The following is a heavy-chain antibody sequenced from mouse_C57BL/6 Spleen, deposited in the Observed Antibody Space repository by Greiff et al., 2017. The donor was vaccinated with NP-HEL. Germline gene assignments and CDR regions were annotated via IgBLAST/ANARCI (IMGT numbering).Heavy chain of an antibody. D-gene: IGHD1-1*01. J-gene: IGHJ4*01. V-gene: IGHV1-15*01. CDR1: GYTFTDYE. CDR3: TRPSITTVVATDYAMDY. CDR2: IDPETGGT. Sequence: VQLQQSGAELVRPGASVTLSCKASGYTFTDYEMHWVKQTPVHGLEWIGAIDPETGGTAYNQKFKGKAILTADKSSSTAYMELRSLTSEDSAVYYCTRPSITTVVATDYAMDYWGQGTSVTVSS.